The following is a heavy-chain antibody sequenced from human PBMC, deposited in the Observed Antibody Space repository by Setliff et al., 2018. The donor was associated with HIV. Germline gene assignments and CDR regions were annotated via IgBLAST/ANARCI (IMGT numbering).Heavy chain of an antibody. V-gene: IGHV4-59*02. CDR1: GGSVTSYL. Sequence: PETLSLTCSISGGSVTSYLWHWFRQPPGKGLEWIGYIYYTGITDNNPSLEGRVTISVDTSKNQVSLRLKSVTTADTAVYYCARELYGGNSRPFDYWGQGALVTVSS. CDR3: ARELYGGNSRPFDY. D-gene: IGHD2-21*02. J-gene: IGHJ4*02. CDR2: IYYTGIT.